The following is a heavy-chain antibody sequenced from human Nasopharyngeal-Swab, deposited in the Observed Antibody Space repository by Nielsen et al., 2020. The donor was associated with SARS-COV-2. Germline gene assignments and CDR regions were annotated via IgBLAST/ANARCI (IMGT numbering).Heavy chain of an antibody. Sequence: WWGHATRLERVGLRGFIPIFGTANYAQKFQGRVTITRDTSASTAYMELSSLRSEDTAVYYCARDLWSSSSWYALELTRGIDPWGQGTLVTVSS. D-gene: IGHD6-13*01. V-gene: IGHV1-69*05. CDR3: ARDLWSSSSWYALELTRGIDP. CDR2: FIPIFGTA. J-gene: IGHJ5*02.